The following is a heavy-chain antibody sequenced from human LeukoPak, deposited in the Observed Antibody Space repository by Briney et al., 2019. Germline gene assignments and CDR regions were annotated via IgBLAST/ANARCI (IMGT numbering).Heavy chain of an antibody. V-gene: IGHV1-18*01. CDR3: ARVRFLEWLFPYYMDV. Sequence: ASVKVSCKASGYTFTSYGISWVRQAPGQGLEWMGWISAYNGNTNYAQKLQGRVTMTTDTSTSTAYMELRSLRSDDTAVYYCARVRFLEWLFPYYMDVWGKGTTVTVSS. CDR1: GYTFTSYG. J-gene: IGHJ6*03. CDR2: ISAYNGNT. D-gene: IGHD3-3*01.